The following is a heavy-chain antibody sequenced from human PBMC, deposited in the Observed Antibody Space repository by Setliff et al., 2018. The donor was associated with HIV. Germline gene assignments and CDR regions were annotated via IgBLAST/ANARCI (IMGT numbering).Heavy chain of an antibody. CDR3: ASLKRGPAVQMGYFDY. V-gene: IGHV4-39*01. Sequence: PSETLSLTCTVSGGSISSSSYYWGWIRQPPGKGLEWIGSIYYSGSTYYNPSLKSRVTISVDTSKNQFSLKLSSVTAADTAVYYRASLKRGPAVQMGYFDYWGQGTLVTVSS. CDR2: IYYSGST. J-gene: IGHJ4*02. D-gene: IGHD2-2*01. CDR1: GGSISSSSYY.